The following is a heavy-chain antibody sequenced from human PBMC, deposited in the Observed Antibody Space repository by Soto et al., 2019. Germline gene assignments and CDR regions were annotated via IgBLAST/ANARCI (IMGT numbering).Heavy chain of an antibody. J-gene: IGHJ5*02. CDR1: GGSISSGGYS. Sequence: QLQLQESGSGLVKPSQTLSLTCAVSGGSISSGGYSWSWIRQPPGKGLEWIGYIYHSGSTYYNPSLXGXAXIXXDRSKNQFSLKLSSVTAADTAVYYCARTESGTFGPWGQGTLVTVSS. CDR3: ARTESGTFGP. D-gene: IGHD1-7*01. CDR2: IYHSGST. V-gene: IGHV4-30-2*01.